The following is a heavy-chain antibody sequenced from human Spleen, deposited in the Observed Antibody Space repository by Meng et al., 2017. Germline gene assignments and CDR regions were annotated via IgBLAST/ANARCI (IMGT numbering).Heavy chain of an antibody. CDR3: ARGFCSSFTCLQKLYYFDS. V-gene: IGHV1-3*01. D-gene: IGHD2-2*01. CDR1: GYTFNKYF. CDR2: INAGNGDT. Sequence: QVKLVQSGAEVKKPGASVKVSCKASGYTFNKYFMHWVRQGPGQRLEWLGWINAGNGDTRYSQKFQGRVTITRDISATTAYMELSSLRSEDTAVYYCARGFCSSFTCLQKLYYFDSWGQGTLVTVSS. J-gene: IGHJ4*02.